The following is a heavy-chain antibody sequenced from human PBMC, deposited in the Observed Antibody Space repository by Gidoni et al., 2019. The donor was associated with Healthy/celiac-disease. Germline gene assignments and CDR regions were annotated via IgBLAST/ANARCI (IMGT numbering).Heavy chain of an antibody. Sequence: QVQLQQWGAGLLKPSETLSLTCAVYGGSFSGYYWSWIRQPPGKGLEWIGEINHSGSTNYNPSLKSRVTISVDTSKNQFSLKLSSVTAADTAVYYCARGSQVSLLFDYWGQGTLVTVSS. CDR1: GGSFSGYY. V-gene: IGHV4-34*01. J-gene: IGHJ4*02. D-gene: IGHD2-21*01. CDR3: ARGSQVSLLFDY. CDR2: INHSGST.